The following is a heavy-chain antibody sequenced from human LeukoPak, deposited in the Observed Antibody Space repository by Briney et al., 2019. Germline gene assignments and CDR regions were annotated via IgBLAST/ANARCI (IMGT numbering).Heavy chain of an antibody. CDR3: ARVSSGYCSSTSCYSFDY. D-gene: IGHD2-2*01. V-gene: IGHV1-69*05. J-gene: IGHJ4*02. Sequence: SVTVSCKASGGTFSSYAISWVRQAPGQGLEWMGGIIPIFGTANYAQKFQGRVTITTDESTSTAYMELSSLRSEDTAVYYCARVSSGYCSSTSCYSFDYWGQGTLVTVSS. CDR2: IIPIFGTA. CDR1: GGTFSSYA.